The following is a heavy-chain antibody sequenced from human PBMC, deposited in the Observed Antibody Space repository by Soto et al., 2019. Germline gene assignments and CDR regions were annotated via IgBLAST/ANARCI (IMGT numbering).Heavy chain of an antibody. Sequence: SETLSLTCTVSGDSISSYYWTWIRQPPGKGLEYIGYIYYSGRTYYNPSLKSRVTISVDTSKNQFSLKLSSVTAADTAVYYCARGTYGYSGYDPGFDPWGQGTLVTVSS. D-gene: IGHD5-12*01. J-gene: IGHJ5*02. CDR3: ARGTYGYSGYDPGFDP. V-gene: IGHV4-59*01. CDR2: IYYSGRT. CDR1: GDSISSYY.